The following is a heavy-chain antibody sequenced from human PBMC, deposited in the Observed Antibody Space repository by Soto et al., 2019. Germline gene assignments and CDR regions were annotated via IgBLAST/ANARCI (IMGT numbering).Heavy chain of an antibody. CDR1: GFTFSSYA. J-gene: IGHJ6*02. Sequence: GGSLRLSCAASGFTFSSYAMHWVRQAPGKGLEWVAVISYDGSNKYYADSVKGRFTISRDNSKNTLYLQMNSLRAEDTAVYYCARDWYYGSGSYYNLPYYYGMDVWGQGTTVTVSS. CDR3: ARDWYYGSGSYYNLPYYYGMDV. D-gene: IGHD3-10*01. V-gene: IGHV3-30-3*01. CDR2: ISYDGSNK.